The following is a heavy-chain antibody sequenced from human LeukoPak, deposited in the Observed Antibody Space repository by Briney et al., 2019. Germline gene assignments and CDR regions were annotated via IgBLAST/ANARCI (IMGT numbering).Heavy chain of an antibody. D-gene: IGHD5-18*01. V-gene: IGHV4-59*08. Sequence: SSETLSLTCTVSGVSISTYYWSWIRQPPGRGLEWIGYIHYTGSAGYGPSLKSRVTLSADTSRNQLSLKLSSVTAADTAVYYCAKSRAMVADYFDYWGQGTLVTVSS. CDR2: IHYTGSA. J-gene: IGHJ4*02. CDR1: GVSISTYY. CDR3: AKSRAMVADYFDY.